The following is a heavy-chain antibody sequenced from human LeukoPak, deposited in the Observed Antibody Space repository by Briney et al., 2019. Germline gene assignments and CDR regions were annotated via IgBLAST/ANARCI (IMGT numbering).Heavy chain of an antibody. CDR2: ISSSSSYI. J-gene: IGHJ4*02. CDR3: AVVSAVDY. CDR1: GFTFSSYA. V-gene: IGHV3-21*01. Sequence: PGGSLRLSCAASGFTFSSYAMSWVRQAPGKGLEWVSSISSSSSYIYYADSVKGRFTISRDNAKNSLYLQMNSLRAEDTAVYYCAVVSAVDYWGQGTLVTVSS. D-gene: IGHD3-16*02.